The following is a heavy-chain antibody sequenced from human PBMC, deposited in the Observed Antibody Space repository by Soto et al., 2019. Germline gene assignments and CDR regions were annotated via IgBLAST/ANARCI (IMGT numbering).Heavy chain of an antibody. CDR3: AREFGCYVSSDSYHDY. D-gene: IGHD2-21*02. CDR2: TYYRSRWYN. Sequence: PSQTLSLTCAISGDSVSGNSAAWNWIRQSPSRGLEWLGRTYYRSRWYNDYAVSVKSRITVTPDTSKNQFSLHLNSVTPEDTAVYDCAREFGCYVSSDSYHDYWGRRARGTVAS. J-gene: IGHJ4*02. V-gene: IGHV6-1*01. CDR1: GDSVSGNSAA.